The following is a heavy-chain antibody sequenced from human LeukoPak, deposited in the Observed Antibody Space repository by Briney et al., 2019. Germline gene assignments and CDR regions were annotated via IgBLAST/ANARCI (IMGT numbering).Heavy chain of an antibody. J-gene: IGHJ4*02. Sequence: SETLSLTCTVSGDSMRSHYWSWIRQPPGKGLEWIGFIDNSGSANHNPSLKSRVTISGDTSRNPFSLKLTSVTAADTAVYFCASSPRPAYNYGSGTYNNRHYFDNWGQGTPVSVSS. CDR1: GDSMRSHY. CDR3: ASSPRPAYNYGSGTYNNRHYFDN. V-gene: IGHV4-59*11. D-gene: IGHD3-10*01. CDR2: IDNSGSA.